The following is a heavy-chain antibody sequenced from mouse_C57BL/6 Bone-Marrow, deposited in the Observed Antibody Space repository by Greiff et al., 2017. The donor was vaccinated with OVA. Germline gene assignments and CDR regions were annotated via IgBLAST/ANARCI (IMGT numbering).Heavy chain of an antibody. J-gene: IGHJ1*03. CDR2: IWSDGST. CDR1: GFSLTSYG. D-gene: IGHD1-3*01. Sequence: VQVVESGPGLVAPSQSLSITCTVSGFSLTSYGVHWVRQPPGKGLEWLVVIWSDGSTTYNSALKSRLSISKDNSKSQVFLKMNSLQTGDTAMYYGARHNSLGAGHWYFDVWGTGTTVTVSS. V-gene: IGHV2-6-1*01. CDR3: ARHNSLGAGHWYFDV.